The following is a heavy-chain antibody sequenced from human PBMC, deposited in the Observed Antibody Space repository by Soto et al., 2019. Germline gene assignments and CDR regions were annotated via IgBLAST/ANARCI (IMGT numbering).Heavy chain of an antibody. V-gene: IGHV3-30-3*01. Sequence: QVQLVESGGGVVQPGRSLRLSCAASGFTFSSYAMHWVRQAPGKGLEWVAVISYDGSNKYYADSVKGRFTISRDNSKNTLYLQMNSLRAEDTAVYYCARDYSSSWKYYYYGMDVWGQGTTVTVSS. CDR3: ARDYSSSWKYYYYGMDV. CDR1: GFTFSSYA. CDR2: ISYDGSNK. J-gene: IGHJ6*02. D-gene: IGHD6-13*01.